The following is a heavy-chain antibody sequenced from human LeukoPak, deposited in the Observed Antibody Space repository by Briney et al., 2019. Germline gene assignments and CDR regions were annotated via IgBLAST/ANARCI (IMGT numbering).Heavy chain of an antibody. CDR1: GGTFSSYA. Sequence: GASVKVSCKASGGTFSSYAISWVRQAPGQGLEWMGGIIPIFGTANYAQKFQGRVTITADESTSTAYMELSSLRSEDTAVYYCARGYCSGGSCSTDYYFDYWGQGTLVTVSS. V-gene: IGHV1-69*13. CDR3: ARGYCSGGSCSTDYYFDY. CDR2: IIPIFGTA. D-gene: IGHD2-15*01. J-gene: IGHJ4*02.